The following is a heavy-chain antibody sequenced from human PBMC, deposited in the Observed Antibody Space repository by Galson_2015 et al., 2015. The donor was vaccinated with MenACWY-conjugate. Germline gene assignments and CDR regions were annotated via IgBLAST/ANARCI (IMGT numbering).Heavy chain of an antibody. CDR3: ARDTRGHFDY. V-gene: IGHV3-7*03. Sequence: SLRLSCAVSGFTFSSYWMSWARQAPGKGLEWVANIKQDGREKNYVDSVKGRFTISRDNVDNSVYLQMDSLRVGDTAVYYCARDTRGHFDYWGQGTLVTFSS. CDR2: IKQDGREK. CDR1: GFTFSSYW. J-gene: IGHJ4*02.